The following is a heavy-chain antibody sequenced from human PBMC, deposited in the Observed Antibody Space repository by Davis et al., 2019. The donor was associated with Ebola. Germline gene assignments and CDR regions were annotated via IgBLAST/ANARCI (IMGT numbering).Heavy chain of an antibody. CDR3: AAVNPTAPDS. Sequence: GESLKISCAGSGFNFNRYTMMWVRQAPGKGLEWVSSITINGGFIYYADSVKGRFTISRDDAKNSLYLEMNSLRVEETAVYYCAAVNPTAPDSWGRGTLVTVSS. J-gene: IGHJ5*01. V-gene: IGHV3-21*06. D-gene: IGHD2-21*02. CDR2: ITINGGFI. CDR1: GFNFNRYT.